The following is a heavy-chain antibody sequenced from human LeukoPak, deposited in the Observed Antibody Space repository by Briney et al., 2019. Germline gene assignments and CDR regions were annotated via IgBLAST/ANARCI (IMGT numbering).Heavy chain of an antibody. D-gene: IGHD2-15*01. CDR1: GGSISSYY. Sequence: SETLSLTCTVSGGSISSYYWSWIRQPAGKGLEWIGRIYTSGSTNYNPSLKSRVTISVDTSKNQFSLKLSSVTAADTAVYYCARGRYCSGGSCYLPNWLDPWGQGTLVTVSS. V-gene: IGHV4-4*07. J-gene: IGHJ5*02. CDR2: IYTSGST. CDR3: ARGRYCSGGSCYLPNWLDP.